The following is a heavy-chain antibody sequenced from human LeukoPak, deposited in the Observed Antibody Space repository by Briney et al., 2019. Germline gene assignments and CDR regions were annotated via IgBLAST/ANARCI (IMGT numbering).Heavy chain of an antibody. CDR1: GFTFSDYD. CDR3: ARVAKERVGGVYYFDY. J-gene: IGHJ4*02. Sequence: GGSLRLSCAASGFTFSDYDMHWVRHATGKGLEWVSAIGTAGDTYYTGSVKGRFTISRESAKNSLYLQMNSLRAGDTAVYYCARVAKERVGGVYYFDYWGQGTLVTVSS. D-gene: IGHD1-1*01. V-gene: IGHV3-13*01. CDR2: IGTAGDT.